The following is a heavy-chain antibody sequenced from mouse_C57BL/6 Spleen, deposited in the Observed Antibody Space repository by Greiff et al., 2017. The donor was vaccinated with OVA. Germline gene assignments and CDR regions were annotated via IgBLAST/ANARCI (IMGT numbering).Heavy chain of an antibody. CDR1: GYTFTSYL. Sequence: QVQLQQPGAELVKPGASVKMSCKASGYTFTSYLLTWVKPRPGQGLEWIGDIYPGSGSTNYNEKFKSKATLTVDTSSSTAYMQLSSLTSEDSAVYYCARRYYGFDYWGQGTTLTVSS. D-gene: IGHD1-1*01. CDR3: ARRYYGFDY. CDR2: IYPGSGST. V-gene: IGHV1-55*01. J-gene: IGHJ2*01.